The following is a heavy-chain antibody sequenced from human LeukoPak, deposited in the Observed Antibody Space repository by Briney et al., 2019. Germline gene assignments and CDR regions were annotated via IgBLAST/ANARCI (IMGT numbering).Heavy chain of an antibody. V-gene: IGHV4-4*02. CDR3: ARGGPVGATREYNY. J-gene: IGHJ4*02. D-gene: IGHD1-26*01. Sequence: SETLSLTCAVSGGSISSSNWWSWVRQPPGKGLEWIGEINHSGSTNYNPSLKSRVTISVDTSKNQFSLKLSSVTAADTAVYYCARGGPVGATREYNYWGQGTLVTVSS. CDR1: GGSISSSNW. CDR2: INHSGST.